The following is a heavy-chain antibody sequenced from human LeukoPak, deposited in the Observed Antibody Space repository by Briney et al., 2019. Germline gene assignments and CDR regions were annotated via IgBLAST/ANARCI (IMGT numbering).Heavy chain of an antibody. V-gene: IGHV3-23*01. J-gene: IGHJ4*02. Sequence: PGGSLRLCCAASGFIFSSYAMSWVRQAPGKGLEWVSAISGSGGSTYYADSVKGRFTISRDNSKNTLYLQMNSLRAEDTAVYYCARDGDVDIVATINFDYWGQGTLVTVSS. CDR1: GFIFSSYA. D-gene: IGHD5-12*01. CDR2: ISGSGGST. CDR3: ARDGDVDIVATINFDY.